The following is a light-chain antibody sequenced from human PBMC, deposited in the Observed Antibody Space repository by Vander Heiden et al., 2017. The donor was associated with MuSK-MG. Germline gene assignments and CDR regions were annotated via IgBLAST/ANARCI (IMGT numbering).Light chain of an antibody. V-gene: IGLV1-40*01. CDR3: QSYDSSLGLV. CDR2: VNT. Sequence: QSVLTQPPPVSGAPGQRVPISCPGTSPNIGAGFDVHGYQQLQGPAPKLLCYVNTNRPSGVPARFSASKSGTSASLAITGLQAEDEAYYYCQSYDSSLGLVFGGGTKLTVL. CDR1: SPNIGAGFD. J-gene: IGLJ3*02.